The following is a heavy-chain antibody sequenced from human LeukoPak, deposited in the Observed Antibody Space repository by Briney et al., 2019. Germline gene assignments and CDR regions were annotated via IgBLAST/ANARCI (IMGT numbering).Heavy chain of an antibody. Sequence: PSQTLSLTCTVSGGSISSGGYYWSWIRQHPGKGLEWIGYIYHSGSTYYNPSLKSRVTISVDTSKNQFSLKLSSVTAADTAVYYCARGGYSSSYWFDHWGQGTLVTVSS. D-gene: IGHD6-6*01. CDR1: GGSISSGGYY. J-gene: IGHJ5*02. CDR2: IYHSGST. CDR3: ARGGYSSSYWFDH. V-gene: IGHV4-31*03.